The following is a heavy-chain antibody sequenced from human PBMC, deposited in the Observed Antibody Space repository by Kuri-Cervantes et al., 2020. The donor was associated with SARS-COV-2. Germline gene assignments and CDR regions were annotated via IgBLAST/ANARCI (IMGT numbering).Heavy chain of an antibody. V-gene: IGHV4-39*01. CDR1: GGSISSSSYY. CDR3: ARHPPRDLMPWVD. CDR2: IYYSGST. D-gene: IGHD2-2*01. Sequence: ESLKISCTVSGGSISSSSYYWGWIRQPPGKGLEWIGSIYYSGSTYYNPSLKSRVTISVVTSKNQFSLKLSSVTAADTAVYYCARHPPRDLMPWVDWGQGTLVTVSS. J-gene: IGHJ4*02.